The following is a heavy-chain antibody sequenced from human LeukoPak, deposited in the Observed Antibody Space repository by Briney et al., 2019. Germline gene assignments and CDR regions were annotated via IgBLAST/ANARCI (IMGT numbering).Heavy chain of an antibody. CDR2: IIPILGIA. Sequence: SVKVSCKASGGTFSSYAISWVRQAPGQGLEWMGRIIPILGIANYAQKFQGRVTITADKSTSTAYMELSSLRSEDTAVYYCASNPSYYYGMDVWGQGTTVTVSS. V-gene: IGHV1-69*04. CDR1: GGTFSSYA. CDR3: ASNPSYYYGMDV. J-gene: IGHJ6*02.